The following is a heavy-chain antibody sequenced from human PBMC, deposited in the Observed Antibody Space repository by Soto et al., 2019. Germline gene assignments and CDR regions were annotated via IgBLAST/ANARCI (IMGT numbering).Heavy chain of an antibody. J-gene: IGHJ4*02. D-gene: IGHD5-18*01. CDR2: ISGSGGST. Sequence: GGSLRLSCAASGFTFSSYAMSWVRQAPGKGLEWVSAISGSGGSTYYADSVKGRFTISRDNSKNTLYLQMNSLRAEDTAVYYCAKGSWIQLWPLVMLEDYFDYWGQGTLVTVSS. CDR3: AKGSWIQLWPLVMLEDYFDY. CDR1: GFTFSSYA. V-gene: IGHV3-23*01.